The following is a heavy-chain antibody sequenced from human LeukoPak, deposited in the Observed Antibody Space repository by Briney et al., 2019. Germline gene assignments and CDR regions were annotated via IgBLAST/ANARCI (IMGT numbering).Heavy chain of an antibody. CDR1: GGSISSGSYY. CDR2: IHTSGST. CDR3: ARVAYTYYYYYMDV. Sequence: PSETLSLTCTVSGGSISSGSYYWSWIRQPAGKGLEWIGHIHTSGSTNYNPSLKSRVTISVDTSKNQFSLKLSSVTAADTAVYYCARVAYTYYYYYMDVWGKGTTVTVSS. D-gene: IGHD2-21*01. V-gene: IGHV4-61*09. J-gene: IGHJ6*03.